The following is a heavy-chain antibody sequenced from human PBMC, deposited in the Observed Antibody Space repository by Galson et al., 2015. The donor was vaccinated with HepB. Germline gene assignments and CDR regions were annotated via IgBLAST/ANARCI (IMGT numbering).Heavy chain of an antibody. D-gene: IGHD6-19*01. CDR2: ISYDGSNK. Sequence: SLRLSCAASGFTFSSYAMHWVRQAPGKGLEWVAVISYDGSNKYYADSVKGRFTISRDKSKNTLYLQMNSLSAEDSAIYYCASGPARYSGWYRGLPKFFQHWGQGTVVTVSS. CDR3: ASGPARYSGWYRGLPKFFQH. V-gene: IGHV3-30*04. J-gene: IGHJ1*01. CDR1: GFTFSSYA.